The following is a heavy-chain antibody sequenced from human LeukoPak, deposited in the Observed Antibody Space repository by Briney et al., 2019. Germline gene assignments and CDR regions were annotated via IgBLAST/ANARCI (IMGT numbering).Heavy chain of an antibody. CDR3: ARENHSGYDGDAYYFDY. CDR2: IYYSGNT. J-gene: IGHJ4*02. CDR1: GVSISSSNSY. D-gene: IGHD5-12*01. Sequence: PSETLSLTCTVSGVSISSSNSYWGWIRQPPGKGLEWIGSIYYSGNTYYNASLKSQVSISIDTSKNQFSLRLTSVTAADTAVYYCARENHSGYDGDAYYFDYWGQGTQVTVSS. V-gene: IGHV4-39*02.